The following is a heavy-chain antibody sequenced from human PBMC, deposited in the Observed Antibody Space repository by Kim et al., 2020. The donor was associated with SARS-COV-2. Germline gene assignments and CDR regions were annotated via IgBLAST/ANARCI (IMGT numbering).Heavy chain of an antibody. D-gene: IGHD3-22*01. CDR3: ARDTSYYYYYDSSGSDFDY. Sequence: RFTISRDNSKNTLYLQMNSLRAEDTAVYYCARDTSYYYYYDSSGSDFDYWGQGTLVTVSS. J-gene: IGHJ4*02. V-gene: IGHV3-30*01.